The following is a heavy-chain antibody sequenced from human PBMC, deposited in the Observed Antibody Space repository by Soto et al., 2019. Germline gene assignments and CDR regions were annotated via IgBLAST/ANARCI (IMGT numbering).Heavy chain of an antibody. J-gene: IGHJ4*02. CDR2: ISGSGGST. CDR3: AKDKGAWEPKYYFNY. Sequence: PGGSLRLSCAASGSTFSSYAMGWVRQAPGKGLEWVSAISGSGGSTYYADSVKGRFTISRDNSKHTLYLQMNSLRAEDTAVYYCAKDKGAWEPKYYFNYWGQGTLVTVSS. D-gene: IGHD1-26*01. V-gene: IGHV3-23*01. CDR1: GSTFSSYA.